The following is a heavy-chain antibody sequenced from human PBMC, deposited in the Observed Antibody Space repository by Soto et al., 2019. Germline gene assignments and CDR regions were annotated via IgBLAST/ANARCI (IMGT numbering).Heavy chain of an antibody. CDR3: TSSGYSYGLGYYGMDV. CDR2: IRSKAYGGTT. D-gene: IGHD5-18*01. CDR1: GFTFGDYA. J-gene: IGHJ6*02. Sequence: GGSLRLSCTASGFTFGDYAMSWFRRAPGKGLEWVGFIRSKAYGGTTEYAASVKGRFTISRDDSKSIAYLQMNSLKTEDTAVYYCTSSGYSYGLGYYGMDVWGQGTTVT. V-gene: IGHV3-49*03.